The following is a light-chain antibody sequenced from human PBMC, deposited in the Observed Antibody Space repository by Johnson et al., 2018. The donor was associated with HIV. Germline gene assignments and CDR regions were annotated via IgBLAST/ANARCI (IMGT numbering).Light chain of an antibody. CDR3: GTWESSLSEV. CDR2: DNN. Sequence: QSVLTQPPSVSAAPGQKVTISCSGSSSNIGNNYVSWYQQLPGTAPKLLIYDNNKRPSGIPDRISGSNSGTSATLGITGLQTGDEADYYFGTWESSLSEVFGTGTKVTVL. J-gene: IGLJ1*01. CDR1: SSNIGNNY. V-gene: IGLV1-51*01.